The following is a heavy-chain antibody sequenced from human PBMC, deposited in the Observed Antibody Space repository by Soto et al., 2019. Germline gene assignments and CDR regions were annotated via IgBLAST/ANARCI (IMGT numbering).Heavy chain of an antibody. D-gene: IGHD2-21*01. J-gene: IGHJ4*02. CDR3: ARDPQLWWGYIDY. Sequence: GGSLRLSCAASGFTFSSYAMHWVRQAPGKGLEWVAVISYDGSNKYYADSVKGRFTISRDNSKNTLYLQINSLRAEDTAVYYCARDPQLWWGYIDYWGQGTLVTVSS. V-gene: IGHV3-30-3*01. CDR2: ISYDGSNK. CDR1: GFTFSSYA.